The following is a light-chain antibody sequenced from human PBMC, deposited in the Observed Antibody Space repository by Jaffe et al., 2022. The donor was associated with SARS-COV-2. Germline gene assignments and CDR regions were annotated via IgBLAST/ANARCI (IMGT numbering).Light chain of an antibody. Sequence: DIQMTQSPSSLSASVGDRVTITCRASQSISSYLNWYQQKPGKAPKFLIYAASALQSGVPSRFSGSGSGTDFTLTISNLQPEDFATYYCQQSYSSPPTFGQGTKLEI. CDR2: AAS. CDR1: QSISSY. CDR3: QQSYSSPPT. V-gene: IGKV1-39*01. J-gene: IGKJ2*01.